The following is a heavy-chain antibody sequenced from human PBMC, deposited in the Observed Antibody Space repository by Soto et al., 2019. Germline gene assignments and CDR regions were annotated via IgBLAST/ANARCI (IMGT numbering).Heavy chain of an antibody. V-gene: IGHV3-21*01. CDR3: ARDPGDSDAFDI. Sequence: GGSLRLSCAASGFTFSSYSMNWVRQAPGKGLEWVSSISSSSSYIYYADSVKGRFTISRDNAKNSLYLQTNSLRAEDTAVYYCARDPGDSDAFDIWGQGTMVTVPS. CDR2: ISSSSSYI. CDR1: GFTFSSYS. D-gene: IGHD2-21*02. J-gene: IGHJ3*02.